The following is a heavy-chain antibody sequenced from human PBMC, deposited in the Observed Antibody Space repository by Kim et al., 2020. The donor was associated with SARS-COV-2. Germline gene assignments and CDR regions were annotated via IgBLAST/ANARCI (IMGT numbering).Heavy chain of an antibody. CDR3: AVSLGVSRNFFYYNALDV. D-gene: IGHD3-10*01. V-gene: IGHV1-18*04. CDR2: ISTYNGDT. J-gene: IGHJ6*02. Sequence: ASVKVSCTTSGYTFTTYGLNWIRQAPGQGLEWMGWISTYNGDTKYAEKVQDRVTITADASTNTAYMELGSLRSDDTAIYYCAVSLGVSRNFFYYNALDVWGQGTTVTVSS. CDR1: GYTFTTYG.